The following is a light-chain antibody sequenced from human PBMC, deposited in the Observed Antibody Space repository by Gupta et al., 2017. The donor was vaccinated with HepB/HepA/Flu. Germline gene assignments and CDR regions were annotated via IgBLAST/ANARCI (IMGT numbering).Light chain of an antibody. V-gene: IGLV3-25*03. J-gene: IGLJ1*01. CDR2: KDS. Sequence: SYELTQPPSVSVSPGQTARITCSGDALPKQYAYWYQQKPGQAPVLVIYKDSERPSGTPERFSCSSSGTTVTLTISGVQAEDEADYYCQSADSSGTYVFGTGTKVTVL. CDR1: ALPKQY. CDR3: QSADSSGTYV.